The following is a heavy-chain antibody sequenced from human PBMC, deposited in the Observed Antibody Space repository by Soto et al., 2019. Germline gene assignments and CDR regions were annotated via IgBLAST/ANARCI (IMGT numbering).Heavy chain of an antibody. D-gene: IGHD3-10*01. CDR1: GYAFTNFW. V-gene: IGHV5-51*01. Sequence: GESLKISCTGSGYAFTNFWVAWVRQTPGKGLEWMGIIYPSNSETRYSPPFQGRVTISVDKSTSTSYLQWSSLKASDTAMYYCARPGGSGTFYRFDYWGQETPVTVSS. J-gene: IGHJ4*02. CDR2: IYPSNSET. CDR3: ARPGGSGTFYRFDY.